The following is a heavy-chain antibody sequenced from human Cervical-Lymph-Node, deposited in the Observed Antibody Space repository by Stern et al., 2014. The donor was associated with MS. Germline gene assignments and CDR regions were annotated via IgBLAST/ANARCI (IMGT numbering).Heavy chain of an antibody. CDR2: ITPIFGTA. Sequence: QLVQSGAEVKQPGSSVKVSCKASGGTFSSYAISWVRQAPGQGLEWMGGITPIFGTANYAQKFQGRVTITADESTSTAYLELSSLRSEDTAVYYCARTEYQLLNPLDYWGQGTLVTVSS. CDR1: GGTFSSYA. CDR3: ARTEYQLLNPLDY. D-gene: IGHD2-2*01. J-gene: IGHJ4*02. V-gene: IGHV1-69*01.